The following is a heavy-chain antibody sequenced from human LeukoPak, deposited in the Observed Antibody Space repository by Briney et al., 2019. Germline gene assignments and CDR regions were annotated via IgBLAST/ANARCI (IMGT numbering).Heavy chain of an antibody. CDR2: FDPEDGET. J-gene: IGHJ4*02. Sequence: GASVTVSCKVSGYTLTELSMDWVRQAPGKGLEWMGGFDPEDGETIYAQKFQGRVTMTEDTSTDTAYMELSSLRAEDTAVYYCATAADIVATIPFDYWGQGTLVTVSS. CDR1: GYTLTELS. D-gene: IGHD5-12*01. CDR3: ATAADIVATIPFDY. V-gene: IGHV1-24*01.